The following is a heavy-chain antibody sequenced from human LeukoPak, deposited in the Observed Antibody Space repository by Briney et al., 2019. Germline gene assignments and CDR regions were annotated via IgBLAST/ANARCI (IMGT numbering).Heavy chain of an antibody. J-gene: IGHJ3*02. CDR1: GFTFSSSP. Sequence: GGSLRLSCAASGFTFSSSPMNWVRQSPERGLEWVSAISGTGGSTSYADSVKGRFTISRDNSKNTLYLQMNSLRAEDTAVYYCARADYYDSSGYPPYTDAFDIWGQGTMVTVSS. CDR3: ARADYYDSSGYPPYTDAFDI. CDR2: ISGTGGST. V-gene: IGHV3-23*01. D-gene: IGHD3-22*01.